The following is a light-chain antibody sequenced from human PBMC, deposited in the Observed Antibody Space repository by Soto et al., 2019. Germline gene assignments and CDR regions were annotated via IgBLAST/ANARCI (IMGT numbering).Light chain of an antibody. CDR2: GAS. CDR3: QQGYSLPVT. V-gene: IGKV1-39*01. J-gene: IGKJ5*01. CDR1: QSINRH. Sequence: DIQMTQSPSSLSASEGDRVTITCRASQSINRHVNWYQQKPGRAPKLLIYGASNLQSDAPSRFSGSGSGTDFTLTVRDLQPEDFATYYCQQGYSLPVTFGQETRLEIK.